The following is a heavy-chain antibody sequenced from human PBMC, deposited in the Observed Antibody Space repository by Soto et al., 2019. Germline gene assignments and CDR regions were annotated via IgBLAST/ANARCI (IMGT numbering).Heavy chain of an antibody. CDR1: EFTFSSYA. D-gene: IGHD1-26*01. CDR3: AKSWSHSYFDY. J-gene: IGHJ4*02. Sequence: EVHLLESGGGLIQPGGSLRLSCAASEFTFSSYAMTWVRLAPGKGLEWVASIITSAGNTYYADYVKGRVTISRDNSKNTLYLQMNSLRADEKAVYYCAKSWSHSYFDYWGQGTLVTVSS. V-gene: IGHV3-23*01. CDR2: IITSAGNT.